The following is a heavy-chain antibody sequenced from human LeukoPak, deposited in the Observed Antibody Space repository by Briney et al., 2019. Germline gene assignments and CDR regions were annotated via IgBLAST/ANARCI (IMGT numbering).Heavy chain of an antibody. CDR1: GGSFSAYY. CDR3: ARVSRLWWARDI. J-gene: IGHJ3*02. Sequence: PSETLSLTCAVYGGSFSAYYWSWIRQPPGKGLEWIGEINHSGSTNYNPSLKSRVNISVDTSKNQFSLKLSSVTAADTAVYYCARVSRLWWARDIRGQGTMVTVSS. CDR2: INHSGST. D-gene: IGHD2-21*01. V-gene: IGHV4-34*01.